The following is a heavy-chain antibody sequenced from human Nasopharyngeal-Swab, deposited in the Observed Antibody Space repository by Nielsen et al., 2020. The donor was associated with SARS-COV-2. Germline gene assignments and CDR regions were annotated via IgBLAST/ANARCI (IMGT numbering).Heavy chain of an antibody. D-gene: IGHD6-13*01. CDR1: RYTFTSYG. CDR3: ARTRIAGQEYYFDY. CDR2: ISAYNGNT. J-gene: IGHJ4*02. Sequence: ASVNVSCKASRYTFTSYGISWVRQAPGQGLEWMGWISAYNGNTNYAQKLQGRVTMTTDTSTSTAYMELRSLRSDDTAVYYCARTRIAGQEYYFDYWGQGTLVTVSS. V-gene: IGHV1-18*01.